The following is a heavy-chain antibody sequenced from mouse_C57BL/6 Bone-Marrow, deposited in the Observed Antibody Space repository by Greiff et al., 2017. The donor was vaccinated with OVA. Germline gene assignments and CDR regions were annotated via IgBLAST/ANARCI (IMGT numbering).Heavy chain of an antibody. CDR2: IRSKSSNYAT. CDR3: ERDSYYKVMDY. D-gene: IGHD2-12*01. J-gene: IGHJ4*01. CDR1: GFTFNTYA. V-gene: IGHV10-3*01. Sequence: EVQGVESGGGLVQPKGSLKLSCAASGFTFNTYAMHWVRQAPGKGLEWVARIRSKSSNYATYYADSVKDRFTISRDNSQSMLYLKMNNLKTEDKAMYYCERDSYYKVMDYWGQGTSVTVSS.